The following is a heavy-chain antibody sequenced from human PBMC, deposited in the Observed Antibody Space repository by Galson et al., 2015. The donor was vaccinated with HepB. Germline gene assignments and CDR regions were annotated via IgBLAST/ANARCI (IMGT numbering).Heavy chain of an antibody. CDR1: GFTFSSYG. D-gene: IGHD3-10*01. Sequence: SLRLSCAASGFTFSSYGMHWVRQAPGKGLEWVAVISYDGSNKYYADSVKGRFTISRDNSKNTLYLQMNSLRAEDTAVYYCAKDIVPYYYGSGSLGDYWGQGTLVTVSS. CDR3: AKDIVPYYYGSGSLGDY. V-gene: IGHV3-30*18. CDR2: ISYDGSNK. J-gene: IGHJ4*02.